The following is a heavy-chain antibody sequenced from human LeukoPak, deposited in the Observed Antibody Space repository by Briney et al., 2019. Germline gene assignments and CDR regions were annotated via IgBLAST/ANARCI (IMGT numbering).Heavy chain of an antibody. CDR1: GITFRNYG. Sequence: GGSLRLSCAASGITFRNYGMHWVRQAPGKGLEWVAVIWYDGSNKDYADSVKGRFTVYRDNSRNTLFLQMNSLRVEDTAVYYCATDRATQYFDYWGQGTLVSVPS. D-gene: IGHD2-15*01. J-gene: IGHJ4*02. CDR2: IWYDGSNK. V-gene: IGHV3-33*01. CDR3: ATDRATQYFDY.